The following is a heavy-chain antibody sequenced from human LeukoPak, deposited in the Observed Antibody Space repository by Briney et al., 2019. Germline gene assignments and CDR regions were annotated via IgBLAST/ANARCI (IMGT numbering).Heavy chain of an antibody. CDR3: VKDLSRKLWYFDY. V-gene: IGHV3-74*01. CDR1: GFSFSGHW. CDR2: ISPTGSTT. D-gene: IGHD2/OR15-2a*01. J-gene: IGHJ4*02. Sequence: PGGSLRLSCTASGFSFSGHWMHWARQLPGKGLVWVSRISPTGSTTSYADSVKGRFTVSRDNAKNTLYLQVNNLRAEDTAVYYCVKDLSRKLWYFDYWGQGTLVTVSS.